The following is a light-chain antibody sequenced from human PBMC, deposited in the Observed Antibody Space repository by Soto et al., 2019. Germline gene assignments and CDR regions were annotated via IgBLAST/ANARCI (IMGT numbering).Light chain of an antibody. Sequence: DIQMTQSPSSLSASVGDRVTITCRASQSISSYLNWYQQKPGKAPKLLIYAASSLQSGVPSRFSGSGSGKDFTLTISSLKPKDFAPYYCKQSNSTWWSFGKGTKVDIK. CDR2: AAS. CDR3: KQSNSTWWS. V-gene: IGKV1-39*01. CDR1: QSISSY. J-gene: IGKJ1*01.